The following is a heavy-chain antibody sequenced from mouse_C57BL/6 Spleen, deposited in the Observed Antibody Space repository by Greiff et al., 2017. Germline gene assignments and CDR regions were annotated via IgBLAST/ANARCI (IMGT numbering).Heavy chain of an antibody. J-gene: IGHJ2*01. Sequence: QVQLQQPGAELVKPGASVKMSCKASGYTFTSYWITWVKQRPGQGLEWIGEIDPVSGSTNYNEKFKSKATLTVDTSSSTAYMQLSSLPSEDSAVYYCARVYYGNYRDDWGQGTTLTVSS. CDR1: GYTFTSYW. V-gene: IGHV1-55*01. CDR3: ARVYYGNYRDD. CDR2: IDPVSGST. D-gene: IGHD2-1*01.